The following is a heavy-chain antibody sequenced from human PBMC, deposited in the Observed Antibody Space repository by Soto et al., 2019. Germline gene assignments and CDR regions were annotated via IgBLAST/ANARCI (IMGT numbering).Heavy chain of an antibody. J-gene: IGHJ5*02. Sequence: HLVQSGAEVKKPGASVKVSCKASGDTSTDYYVHWVRQAPGQKLEWMGWINPNSGGTNFAQKLQGRVTMTGDTSISTVYMELNLLTSDDSAVYYCARGVSRFRTGFDPWGQGIVVSVS. CDR2: INPNSGGT. CDR3: ARGVSRFRTGFDP. V-gene: IGHV1-2*02. CDR1: GDTSTDYY.